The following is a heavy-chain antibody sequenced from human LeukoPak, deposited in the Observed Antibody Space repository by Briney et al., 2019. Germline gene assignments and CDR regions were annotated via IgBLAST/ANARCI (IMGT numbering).Heavy chain of an antibody. J-gene: IGHJ5*02. D-gene: IGHD3-10*02. Sequence: GGSLRLSCAASGFTFSDYYMNWIRQAPGKGLEWLSYISSSSSHTNYADSVKGRFTISRDNSKNTLYLQMNSLRAEDTAVYYCAKDKVSGGNWFDPWGQGTLVTVSS. CDR3: AKDKVSGGNWFDP. V-gene: IGHV3-11*05. CDR2: ISSSSSHT. CDR1: GFTFSDYY.